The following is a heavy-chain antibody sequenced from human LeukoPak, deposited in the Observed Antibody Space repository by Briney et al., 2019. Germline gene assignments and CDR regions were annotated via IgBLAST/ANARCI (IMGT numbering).Heavy chain of an antibody. V-gene: IGHV3-11*01. Sequence: GGSLRLSCAASGFIFSDYYMSWIRQAPGKGLEWLSYISSRSSTIYYAESVKGRFTLSRDNAKNSLYLQMNSQRAEDTAVYYCARVQVSGIIYFDYWGQGTLVTVSS. CDR1: GFIFSDYY. CDR2: ISSRSSTI. CDR3: ARVQVSGIIYFDY. D-gene: IGHD6-19*01. J-gene: IGHJ4*02.